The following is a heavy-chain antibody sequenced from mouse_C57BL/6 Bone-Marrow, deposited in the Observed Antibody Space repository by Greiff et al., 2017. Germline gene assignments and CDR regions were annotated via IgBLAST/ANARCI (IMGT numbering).Heavy chain of an antibody. CDR3: TSPRWYFDV. V-gene: IGHV1-15*01. J-gene: IGHJ1*03. CDR1: GYTFTDYE. Sequence: QLQQSGAELVRPGASVTLSCKASGYTFTDYEMHWVKQTPVHGLEWIGAIDPETGGTAYNQKFKGKAILTADKSSSTAYMERRSLTSEDSAVYYCTSPRWYFDVWGTGTTVTGSS. CDR2: IDPETGGT.